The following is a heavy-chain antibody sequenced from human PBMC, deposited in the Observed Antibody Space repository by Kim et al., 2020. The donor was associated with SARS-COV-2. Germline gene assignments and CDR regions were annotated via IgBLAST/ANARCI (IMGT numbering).Heavy chain of an antibody. J-gene: IGHJ3*02. Sequence: GGSLRLSCAASGFTFSSYWMSWVRQAPGKGLEWVANIKQDGSEKHYVDPVKGRLTVSRDNAKNSLYLQMNSLRAEDTAVYYCAIRVGGLNDAYDIWGQGTMATVSS. V-gene: IGHV3-7*01. CDR3: AIRVGGLNDAYDI. CDR1: GFTFSSYW. CDR2: IKQDGSEK. D-gene: IGHD1-26*01.